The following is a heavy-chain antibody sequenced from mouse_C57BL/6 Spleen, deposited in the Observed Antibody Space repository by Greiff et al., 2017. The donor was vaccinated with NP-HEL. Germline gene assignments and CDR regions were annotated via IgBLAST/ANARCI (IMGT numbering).Heavy chain of an antibody. D-gene: IGHD1-1*01. J-gene: IGHJ4*01. CDR3: ARSITTVVRAMDY. CDR2: IDPSDSYT. CDR1: GYTFTSYW. Sequence: VQLQQSGAELVRPGTSVKLSCKASGYTFTSYWMHWVKQRPGQGLEWIGVIDPSDSYTNYNQKFKGKATLTVDTSSSTAYMQLSSLTSEDSAVYYCARSITTVVRAMDYWGQGTSVTVSS. V-gene: IGHV1-59*01.